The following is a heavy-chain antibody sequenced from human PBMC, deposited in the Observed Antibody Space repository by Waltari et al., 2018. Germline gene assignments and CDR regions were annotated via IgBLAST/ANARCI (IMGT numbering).Heavy chain of an antibody. CDR3: ARGADSGNYNVVYVEV. CDR2: IYWYDDK. CDR1: GFSLTTSGMG. D-gene: IGHD1-26*01. J-gene: IGHJ1*01. Sequence: QVTLKESGPALVKPTQTLTLTCTFSGFSLTTSGMGVGWIRQPPGKALEWLASIYWYDDKRYSTSRRGRLTISKDTSKDHGVLTMTNMDPVDTTTYYGARGADSGNYNVVYVEVWGQGALVTVSS. V-gene: IGHV2-5*01.